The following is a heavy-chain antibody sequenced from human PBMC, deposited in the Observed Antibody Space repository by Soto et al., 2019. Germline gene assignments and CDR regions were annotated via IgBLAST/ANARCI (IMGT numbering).Heavy chain of an antibody. CDR3: ARVSYGDYYYFDY. CDR1: GGSISSYY. CDR2: IYYSGST. D-gene: IGHD4-17*01. V-gene: IGHV4-59*01. Sequence: QVQLQESGPGLVKPSETLSLTCTVSGGSISSYYWSWIRQPPGKGLEWIGYIYYSGSTNYNPSLKSRVTISVDTSKNQFSLKLSSVTAADTAVYYCARVSYGDYYYFDYWGQGTLVTVSS. J-gene: IGHJ4*02.